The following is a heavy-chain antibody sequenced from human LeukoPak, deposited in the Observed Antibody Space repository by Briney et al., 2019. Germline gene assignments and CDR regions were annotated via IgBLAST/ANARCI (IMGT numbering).Heavy chain of an antibody. V-gene: IGHV4-59*01. Sequence: PSETLSLTCTVSGGSISSYYWSWIRQPAGKGLEWIGYIYYSGSTNYNPSLKSRVTISVDTSKNQFSLKLSSVTAADTAVYYCARDAHPYGSGSYLFDYWGQGTLVTVSS. D-gene: IGHD3-10*01. CDR1: GGSISSYY. CDR3: ARDAHPYGSGSYLFDY. CDR2: IYYSGST. J-gene: IGHJ4*02.